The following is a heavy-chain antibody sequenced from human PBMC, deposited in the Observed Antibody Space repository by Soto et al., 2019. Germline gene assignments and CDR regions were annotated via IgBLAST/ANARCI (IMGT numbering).Heavy chain of an antibody. Sequence: QVQLVQSGADVKKPGSSVKVSCKASGGTFSSYTISRVRQAPGQGLEWMGRIIPILGVANYAHNFQGRVTITADKSTSTAYMELSSLRSEDTAVYYCAINYYDTAPYWGQGTMVTVSS. CDR2: IIPILGVA. D-gene: IGHD3-22*01. V-gene: IGHV1-69*02. CDR1: GGTFSSYT. CDR3: AINYYDTAPY. J-gene: IGHJ3*01.